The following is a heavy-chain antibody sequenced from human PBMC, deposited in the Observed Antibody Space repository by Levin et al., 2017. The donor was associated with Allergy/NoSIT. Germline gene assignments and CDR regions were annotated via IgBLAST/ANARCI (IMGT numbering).Heavy chain of an antibody. J-gene: IGHJ6*02. V-gene: IGHV3-30-3*01. D-gene: IGHD3-10*01. Sequence: SCAASGFTFSSYAMDWVRQAPGKGLEWVAIISSDGNNKNYADSVKGRFTISRDNSKNTLYLQMNSLRAEDSAVYYCARGSYGSGRGYGMDVWGQGTTVTVS. CDR2: ISSDGNNK. CDR1: GFTFSSYA. CDR3: ARGSYGSGRGYGMDV.